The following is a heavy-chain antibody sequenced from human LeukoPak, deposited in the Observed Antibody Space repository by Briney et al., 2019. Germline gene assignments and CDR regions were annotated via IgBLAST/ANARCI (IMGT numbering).Heavy chain of an antibody. CDR1: GFTFDDYA. J-gene: IGHJ4*02. Sequence: PGRSLRLSCAASGFTFDDYAMHWVRQAPGKGLEWVSGISWNSGSIGYADSVKGRFTISRDNAKNSLYLQRNSLRAEDTALYYCAKDTGLRLGELSQFDYWGQGTLVTVSS. V-gene: IGHV3-9*01. D-gene: IGHD3-16*02. CDR3: AKDTGLRLGELSQFDY. CDR2: ISWNSGSI.